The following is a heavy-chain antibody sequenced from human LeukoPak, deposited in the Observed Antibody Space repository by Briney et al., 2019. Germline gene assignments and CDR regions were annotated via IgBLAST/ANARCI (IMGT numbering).Heavy chain of an antibody. Sequence: SETLSLTCAVYGGSFSGYYWSWIRQPPGKGLEWIGEINHSGSTNYNPSLKSRVTISVDTSKNQFSLKLSSVTAADTAVYYCARAGGYCGRISCPYYFDYWGQGSLVAVSS. CDR1: GGSFSGYY. CDR3: ARAGGYCGRISCPYYFDY. J-gene: IGHJ4*02. V-gene: IGHV4-34*01. D-gene: IGHD2-15*01. CDR2: INHSGST.